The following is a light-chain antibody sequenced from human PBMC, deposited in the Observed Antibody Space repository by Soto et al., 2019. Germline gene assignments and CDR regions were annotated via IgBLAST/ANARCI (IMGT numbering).Light chain of an antibody. J-gene: IGKJ4*01. CDR2: DTS. CDR1: QGICET. Sequence: VRRQCPGTRNVSPGEGARLPCTASQGICETLAWYQHKPGQTPRLLIYDTSTRATGVPTRFSGSRSGAEFTLTINSLKYEDFAVYDCQPYKNWTLTFCGGTKVDI. CDR3: QPYKNWTLT. V-gene: IGKV3-15*01.